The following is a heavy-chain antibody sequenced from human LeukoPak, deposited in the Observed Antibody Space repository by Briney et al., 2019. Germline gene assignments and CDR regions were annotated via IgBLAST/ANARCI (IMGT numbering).Heavy chain of an antibody. Sequence: SETLSLTCSVSGGSISSSNYYWGWIRQSPGKGLEWIGSIYYSGSTYYNPSLKSRVTISVDTSKNQFSLKLSSVTAADTAVYYCARARRETRPGYCSSTSCYGKPKYYGMDVWGQGTTVTVSS. V-gene: IGHV4-39*07. CDR1: GGSISSSNYY. CDR3: ARARRETRPGYCSSTSCYGKPKYYGMDV. J-gene: IGHJ6*02. D-gene: IGHD2-2*01. CDR2: IYYSGST.